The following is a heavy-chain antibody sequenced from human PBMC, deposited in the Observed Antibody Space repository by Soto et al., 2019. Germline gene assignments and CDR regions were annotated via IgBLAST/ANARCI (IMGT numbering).Heavy chain of an antibody. CDR3: ARSMAIFGVATLDP. CDR2: IYYSGST. D-gene: IGHD3-3*01. V-gene: IGHV4-30-4*01. CDR1: GGSISSGDYY. Sequence: SETVSLTCTVSGGSISSGDYYWSWIHQPPGKGLEWIGYIYYSGSTYYNPSLKSRVTISVDTSKNQFSLKLSSVTAADTAVYYCARSMAIFGVATLDPRGQGPLVTLSS. J-gene: IGHJ5*02.